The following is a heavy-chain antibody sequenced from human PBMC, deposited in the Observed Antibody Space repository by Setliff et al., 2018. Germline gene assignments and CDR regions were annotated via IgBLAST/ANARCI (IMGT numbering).Heavy chain of an antibody. J-gene: IGHJ4*02. CDR2: INPNIGDT. V-gene: IGHV1-2*02. CDR3: AKSQWDGLWFKELLSN. Sequence: ASVKVSCKTSAYTFSGYYIHWVRQAPGQGLQWMGWINPNIGDTNYAPKFQGRVIMTTDTSTKTAYMDLRSLRSDDTAVYYCAKSQWDGLWFKELLSNWGQGTLVTVSS. D-gene: IGHD3-10*01. CDR1: AYTFSGYY.